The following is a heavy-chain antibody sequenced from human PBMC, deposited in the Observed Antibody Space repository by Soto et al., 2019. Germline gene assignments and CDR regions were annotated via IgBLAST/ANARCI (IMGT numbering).Heavy chain of an antibody. Sequence: GGSLRLSCAASGFTFSSYAMSWVRQAPGKGLEWVSAISGSGDRTYYADSVKGRFTISRDNSRSTLYLQMNSLRADDTAVYYCANWVEGTMVYFDYWGQGTLVTVSS. D-gene: IGHD2-8*01. CDR1: GFTFSSYA. CDR2: ISGSGDRT. J-gene: IGHJ4*02. V-gene: IGHV3-23*01. CDR3: ANWVEGTMVYFDY.